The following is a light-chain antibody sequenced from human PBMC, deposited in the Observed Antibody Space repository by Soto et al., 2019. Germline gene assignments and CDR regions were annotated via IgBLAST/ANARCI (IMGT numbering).Light chain of an antibody. CDR2: PNS. J-gene: IGLJ3*02. CDR1: SSNIGAGYD. CDR3: QSYDNSLSGVM. Sequence: QSVLTQTPSVSGAPGQRVTISCTGSSSNIGAGYDVHWYQQLPGTAPKLLIYPNSNRPSGVPDRFSGSKSGTSASLAITRLQAEDEADYYCQSYDNSLSGVMFGGGTQLTVL. V-gene: IGLV1-40*01.